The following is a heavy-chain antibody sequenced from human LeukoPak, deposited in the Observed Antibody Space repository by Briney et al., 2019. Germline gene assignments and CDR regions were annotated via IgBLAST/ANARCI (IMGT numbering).Heavy chain of an antibody. J-gene: IGHJ4*02. V-gene: IGHV3-23*01. CDR2: ISGSGGST. Sequence: GASLRPSCAASGFTFSSYAMSWVRQAPGKGLEWVSAISGSGGSTYYADSVKGRFTISRDNSKNTLYLQMNSLRAEDTAVYYCAKDGRRYDFWSGSDYWGQGTLVTVSS. CDR3: AKDGRRYDFWSGSDY. CDR1: GFTFSSYA. D-gene: IGHD3-3*01.